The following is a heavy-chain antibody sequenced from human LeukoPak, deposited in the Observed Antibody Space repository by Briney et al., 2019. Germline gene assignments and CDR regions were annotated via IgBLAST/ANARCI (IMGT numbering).Heavy chain of an antibody. D-gene: IGHD2-21*02. V-gene: IGHV3-48*03. J-gene: IGHJ4*02. CDR1: GFTFSSYD. CDR3: AKDYSSAVVTAAPFDY. CDR2: ISPSSTRI. Sequence: GGSLRLSCAASGFTFSSYDMNWVRQAPGKGLEWVSYISPSSTRIDYAASVRGRFTISRDNAKNSLYLQMNSLRAEDTALYYCAKDYSSAVVTAAPFDYWGQGTLVTVSS.